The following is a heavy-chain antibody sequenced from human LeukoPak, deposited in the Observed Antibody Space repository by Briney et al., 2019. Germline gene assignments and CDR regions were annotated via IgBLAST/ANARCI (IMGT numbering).Heavy chain of an antibody. V-gene: IGHV1-8*01. D-gene: IGHD6-13*01. CDR3: ASSRNGAGSSSGFDY. Sequence: GASVKVSCKASGYTFTSYDINWVRQAPGQGLEWMGWMNPNSGNTGYAQKFQGRVTMTRNTSISTAYMELSSLRSEDTAVYYCASSRNGAGSSSGFDYWGQGTLVTVSS. CDR2: MNPNSGNT. CDR1: GYTFTSYD. J-gene: IGHJ4*02.